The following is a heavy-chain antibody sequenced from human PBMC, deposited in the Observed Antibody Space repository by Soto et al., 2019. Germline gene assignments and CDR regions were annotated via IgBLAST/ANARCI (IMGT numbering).Heavy chain of an antibody. J-gene: IGHJ3*02. CDR3: ARGDVIDI. CDR2: TYYRSKWKT. D-gene: IGHD3-16*01. V-gene: IGHV6-1*01. Sequence: SPTLSLPCAISGDSVSSNSAAWNWVRQAPSRGLEWLGRTYYRSKWKTDYAVSVRGRITISPDTSKNQFSLQLNSVTPGDTAGYYCARGDVIDIWGRGTMVTVSS. CDR1: GDSVSSNSAA.